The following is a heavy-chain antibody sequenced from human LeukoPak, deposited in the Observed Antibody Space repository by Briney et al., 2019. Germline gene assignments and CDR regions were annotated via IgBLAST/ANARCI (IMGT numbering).Heavy chain of an antibody. V-gene: IGHV3-21*01. D-gene: IGHD6-19*01. CDR3: ARGEEIAVAATHSDGAFDI. Sequence: GGSLRLSCAASGFTFSSYSMNWVRQAPGKGLEWVSSISSSSSYIYYADSVKGRFTISRDNAKDPLYLQMNSLRAEDTAVYYCARGEEIAVAATHSDGAFDIWGQGTMVTVSS. J-gene: IGHJ3*02. CDR2: ISSSSSYI. CDR1: GFTFSSYS.